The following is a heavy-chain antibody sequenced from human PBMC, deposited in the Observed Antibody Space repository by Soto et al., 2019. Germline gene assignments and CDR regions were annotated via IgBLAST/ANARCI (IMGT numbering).Heavy chain of an antibody. CDR3: ARYRREAVAGYTLDN. CDR2: IYYSGST. CDR1: GGSISSGGYY. J-gene: IGHJ4*02. Sequence: SETLSLTCTVSGGSISSGGYYWSWIRQHPGKGLEWIGYIYYSGSTYYNPSLKSRVTISVDTSKSQFSLKVNSMTAADTAVYYCARYRREAVAGYTLDNWGQGILVTASS. D-gene: IGHD6-13*01. V-gene: IGHV4-31*03.